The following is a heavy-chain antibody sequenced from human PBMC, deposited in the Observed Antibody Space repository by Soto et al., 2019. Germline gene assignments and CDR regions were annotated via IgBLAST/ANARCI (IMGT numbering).Heavy chain of an antibody. D-gene: IGHD2-15*01. CDR2: ISYDGSNK. CDR3: ARLGSIWHNWFDP. Sequence: GGSLRLSCAASGFTFSSYAMHWVRQAPGKGLEWVAVISYDGSNKYYADSVKGRFTISRDNSKNTLYLQMNSLRAEDTAVYYCARLGSIWHNWFDPWGQGTLVTVSS. J-gene: IGHJ5*02. CDR1: GFTFSSYA. V-gene: IGHV3-30-3*01.